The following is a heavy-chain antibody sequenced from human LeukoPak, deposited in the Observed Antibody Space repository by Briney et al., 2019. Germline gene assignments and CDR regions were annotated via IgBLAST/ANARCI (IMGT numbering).Heavy chain of an antibody. V-gene: IGHV4-59*01. Sequence: SETLSLTCTVSGGSISTYYWRWIRQPPAKGLEGIGYIYHSGSTNYNPSLKSRVTISVDTSRNQFSLKLNSVTAADTAVYFCARGDSSGWYYFDFWGQGTLVTVSS. D-gene: IGHD6-19*01. CDR3: ARGDSSGWYYFDF. CDR2: IYHSGST. J-gene: IGHJ4*02. CDR1: GGSISTYY.